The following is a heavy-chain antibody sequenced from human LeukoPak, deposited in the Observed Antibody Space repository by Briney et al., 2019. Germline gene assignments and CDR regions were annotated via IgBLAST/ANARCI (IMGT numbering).Heavy chain of an antibody. Sequence: GGSQRLSRVASGVTISSQAMRWVRQAAGKGLEWVSTIGSGGSTYYADTVKGRFTISRDNSKNTLSLQMNSLRAEDTAVYYCAKRGTAGSWNPEDYWGQGTLVTVSS. J-gene: IGHJ4*02. CDR3: AKRGTAGSWNPEDY. D-gene: IGHD1-1*01. CDR2: IGSGGST. V-gene: IGHV3-23*01. CDR1: GVTISSQA.